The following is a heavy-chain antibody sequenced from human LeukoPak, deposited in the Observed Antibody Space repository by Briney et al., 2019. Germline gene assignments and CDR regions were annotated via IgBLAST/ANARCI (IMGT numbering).Heavy chain of an antibody. Sequence: GGSLRLSCVASGILVSSNYMSWVRQAPGKGLEWVSFVDSTGSTYYADSVKGRFTISRDNSRNTLYLQMNSLRVEDTAVYYCARRERLGYSYGRGTLDIWGQGTMVTVSS. CDR1: GILVSSNY. CDR3: ARRERLGYSYGRGTLDI. V-gene: IGHV3-66*01. D-gene: IGHD5-18*01. J-gene: IGHJ3*02. CDR2: VDSTGST.